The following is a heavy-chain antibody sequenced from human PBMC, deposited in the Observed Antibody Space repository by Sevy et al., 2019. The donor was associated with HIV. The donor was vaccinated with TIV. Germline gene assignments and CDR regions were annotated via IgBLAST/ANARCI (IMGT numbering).Heavy chain of an antibody. J-gene: IGHJ4*02. Sequence: ASVKVSCKASGYTFAGYYLHWVRPAPGQGLEWMGWINPKSGGTNYAPKFQGRVTMTRYTSISTASMELSRLRSDDTAVYYCTRSAAEAKNFYCGGDCYSDYWGQGTLVTVSS. CDR2: INPKSGGT. V-gene: IGHV1-2*02. CDR3: TRSAAEAKNFYCGGDCYSDY. CDR1: GYTFAGYY. D-gene: IGHD2-21*02.